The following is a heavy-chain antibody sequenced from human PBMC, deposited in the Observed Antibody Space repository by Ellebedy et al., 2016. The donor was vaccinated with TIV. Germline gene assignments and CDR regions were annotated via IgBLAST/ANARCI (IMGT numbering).Heavy chain of an antibody. Sequence: GESLKISCTGSGYKFTNYWIGWVRQMPGNGLEWVGIVWPGDSDARYSPSFQGQVTIAGDKSISPAYLQWSSLRASDSAMYYCARQGGSYWANLAPWGQGTLVTVSS. CDR2: VWPGDSDA. CDR3: ARQGGSYWANLAP. D-gene: IGHD1-26*01. CDR1: GYKFTNYW. J-gene: IGHJ5*02. V-gene: IGHV5-51*01.